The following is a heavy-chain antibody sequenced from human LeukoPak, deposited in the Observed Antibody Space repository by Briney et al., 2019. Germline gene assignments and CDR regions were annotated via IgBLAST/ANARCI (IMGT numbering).Heavy chain of an antibody. CDR3: ARLSSAANDY. Sequence: GGSLRLSCAASGYTFSTNWMNWIRQAPGKGLEWVANINQDGSRTQYVDSVKGRFTISKDNTNNILYLQMNSLRAEDTAVYYCARLSSAANDYWGQGTLVTVSS. J-gene: IGHJ4*02. CDR2: INQDGSRT. CDR1: GYTFSTNW. V-gene: IGHV3-7*01. D-gene: IGHD2-15*01.